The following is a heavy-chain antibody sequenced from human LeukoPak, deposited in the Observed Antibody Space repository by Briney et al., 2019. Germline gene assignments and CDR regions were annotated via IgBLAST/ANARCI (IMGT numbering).Heavy chain of an antibody. CDR1: GFIFSSYG. Sequence: GRSLRLSCAASGFIFSSYGMHWVRQAPGKGLEGVAIISYDGSNKYYADSVKGRFTISRDASKNTVYMQMNSLRAEDTAVYYCAKDLIVGATFYSPFDYWGQGTLVTVSS. CDR2: ISYDGSNK. CDR3: AKDLIVGATFYSPFDY. D-gene: IGHD1-26*01. V-gene: IGHV3-30*18. J-gene: IGHJ4*02.